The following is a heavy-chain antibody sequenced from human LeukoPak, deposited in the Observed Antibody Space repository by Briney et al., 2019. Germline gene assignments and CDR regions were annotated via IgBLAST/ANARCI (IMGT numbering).Heavy chain of an antibody. J-gene: IGHJ4*02. CDR3: ARERMSCSRLDY. D-gene: IGHD2-15*01. Sequence: GGSLRLSCAASGFTFSSYSMNWVRQAPGKGLEWVANIKQDGSEKYYVDSVKGRFTISRDNAKNSLYLQMNSLRAEDTAVYYCARERMSCSRLDYWGQGTLVTVSS. CDR2: IKQDGSEK. CDR1: GFTFSSYS. V-gene: IGHV3-7*01.